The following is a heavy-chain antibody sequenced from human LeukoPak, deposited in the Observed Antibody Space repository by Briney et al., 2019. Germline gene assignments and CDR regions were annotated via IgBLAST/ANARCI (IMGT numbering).Heavy chain of an antibody. CDR1: GDSINIYY. D-gene: IGHD2-2*01. CDR2: IYYSGST. Sequence: SETLSLTCTVSGDSINIYYWTWIWQTPGKGLEWIGYIYYSGSTNNNPSLKSQVTISVDTSKNQFSLKLDSVTAADTAVYYYARQVPYTSRPDYWGQGTLVTVSS. CDR3: ARQVPYTSRPDY. V-gene: IGHV4-59*08. J-gene: IGHJ4*02.